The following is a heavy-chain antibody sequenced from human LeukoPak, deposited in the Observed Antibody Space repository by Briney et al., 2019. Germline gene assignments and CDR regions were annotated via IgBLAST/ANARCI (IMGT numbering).Heavy chain of an antibody. J-gene: IGHJ3*02. CDR3: ARVAHGWGSPSEIGAFDI. Sequence: PGGSLRLSCAASGFTFSNYWMHWVRQAPGKGLVWVSRINGDGRSTTYADSVKGRFTISRDNAKNTLYLQMNSLRAEDTAVYYCARVAHGWGSPSEIGAFDIWGQGTMVTVSS. D-gene: IGHD3-16*01. CDR2: INGDGRST. CDR1: GFTFSNYW. V-gene: IGHV3-74*01.